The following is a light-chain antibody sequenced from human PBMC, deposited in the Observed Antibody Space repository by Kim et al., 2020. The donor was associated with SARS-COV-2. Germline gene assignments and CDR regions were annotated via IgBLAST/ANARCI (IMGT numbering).Light chain of an antibody. V-gene: IGKV1-17*01. CDR1: QGIGSA. CDR3: SQYDSFPST. CDR2: GAS. J-gene: IGKJ2*02. Sequence: DIQMTQSPSSLSASVGVRVTITCRASQGIGSALIWDQQKSGKAPKRLIYGASTLHRGVPSRFSGSGSGTEFTLTISSLQPEDSATYYCSQYDSFPSTFRQGTKLDI.